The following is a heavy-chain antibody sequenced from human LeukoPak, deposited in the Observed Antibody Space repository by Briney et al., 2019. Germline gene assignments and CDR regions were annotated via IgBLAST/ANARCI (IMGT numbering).Heavy chain of an antibody. J-gene: IGHJ6*02. Sequence: GGSLRLSCAASGFTFSSYDMHWVRQATGKGLEWASAIGTAGDTYYPGSVKGRFTISRENAKNSLYLQMNSLRAGDTAVYYCARVLGSGTYGMDVWGQGTTVTVSS. CDR3: ARVLGSGTYGMDV. CDR2: IGTAGDT. D-gene: IGHD3-10*01. V-gene: IGHV3-13*01. CDR1: GFTFSSYD.